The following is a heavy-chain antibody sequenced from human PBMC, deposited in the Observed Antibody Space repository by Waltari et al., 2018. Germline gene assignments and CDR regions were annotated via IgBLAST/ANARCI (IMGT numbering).Heavy chain of an antibody. D-gene: IGHD2-15*01. J-gene: IGHJ4*02. CDR1: GDSMNSTYW. CDR2: VHGSGKT. CDR3: ARDRGRGLYLDS. V-gene: IGHV4-4*02. Sequence: QLQLQESGPELVKPSGTLSLTCAVSGDSMNSTYWWSWVRQPPGKGLEWIGQVHGSGKTNYNPSFASRVTVSLDTPNNQFSLRVTSVTAADSAIYYCARDRGRGLYLDSWGPGTLVAVSP.